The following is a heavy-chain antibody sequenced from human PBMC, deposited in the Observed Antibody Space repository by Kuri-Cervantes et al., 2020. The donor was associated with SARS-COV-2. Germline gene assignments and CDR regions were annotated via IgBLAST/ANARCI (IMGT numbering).Heavy chain of an antibody. CDR3: TRGAVWSSSSAEYFQH. Sequence: SVKVSCKASGYTFTVYYVHWVRQAPGQGLEWMGGIIPIFGTANYAQKFQGRVTITTDESTGTAYMELSSLRSEDTAVYYCTRGAVWSSSSAEYFQHWGQGTLVTVSS. V-gene: IGHV1-69*05. J-gene: IGHJ1*01. CDR1: GYTFTVYY. CDR2: IIPIFGTA. D-gene: IGHD6-6*01.